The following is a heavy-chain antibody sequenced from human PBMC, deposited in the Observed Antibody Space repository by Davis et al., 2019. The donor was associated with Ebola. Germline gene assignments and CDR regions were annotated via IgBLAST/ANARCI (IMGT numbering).Heavy chain of an antibody. CDR1: GFTFSSYW. CDR2: INSDGSSP. CDR3: ARGLNSAGLGADLDY. Sequence: GESLKISCAASGFTFSSYWMHWXXXXXXXGLVWVSLINSDGSSPSYADSVNRRFTISRDNAKNTLYLPMNSLRAEDTAVYYCARGLNSAGLGADLDYWGQGTLVTVSS. D-gene: IGHD1-26*01. J-gene: IGHJ4*02. V-gene: IGHV3-74*01.